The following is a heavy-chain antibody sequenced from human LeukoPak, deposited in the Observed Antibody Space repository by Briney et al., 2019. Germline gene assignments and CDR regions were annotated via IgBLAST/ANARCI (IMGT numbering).Heavy chain of an antibody. CDR3: ARAVSGRFDY. CDR2: IYYSGST. J-gene: IGHJ4*02. Sequence: RSSETLSLTCTVSGGSISSYHWGWIRQPPGKGLEWTGYIYYSGSTNYNPSLKSRVTISVDTSKNQFSLKLSSVTAADTAIYYCARAVSGRFDYWGQGTLVTVSS. CDR1: GGSISSYH. V-gene: IGHV4-59*08. D-gene: IGHD6-19*01.